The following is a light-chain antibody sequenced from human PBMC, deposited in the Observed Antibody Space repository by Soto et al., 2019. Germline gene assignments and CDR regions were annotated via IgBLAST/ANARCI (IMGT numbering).Light chain of an antibody. CDR3: SSNAGNNNLL. J-gene: IGLJ2*01. Sequence: QSVLTQPPSASGSPGQSVTISCTGTSSDVGGYNYVSWYQHHPGKAPKLMIYEVSKRPSGVPDRFSASKSGNTASLTVSGLQAEDEADYYCSSNAGNNNLLFGGGTKLTVL. CDR2: EVS. V-gene: IGLV2-8*01. CDR1: SSDVGGYNY.